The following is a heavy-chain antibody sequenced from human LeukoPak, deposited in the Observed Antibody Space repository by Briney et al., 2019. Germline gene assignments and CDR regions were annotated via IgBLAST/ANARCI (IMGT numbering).Heavy chain of an antibody. CDR1: GFTFDEYA. D-gene: IGHD4-17*01. V-gene: IGHV3-23*01. CDR2: ISGSGGST. CDR3: AKDLGWMTTVTTGFNWFDP. J-gene: IGHJ5*02. Sequence: PGGSLRLSCAASGFTFDEYAMSCARQAPGKGLEWVSAISGSGGSTYYADSVKGRFTISRDNSKNTLYLQMNSLRAEDTAVYYCAKDLGWMTTVTTGFNWFDPWGQGTLVTVSS.